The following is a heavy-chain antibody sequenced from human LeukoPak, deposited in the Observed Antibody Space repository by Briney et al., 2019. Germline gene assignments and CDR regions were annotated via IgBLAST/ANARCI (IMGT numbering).Heavy chain of an antibody. Sequence: PSETLSLTCAVYGGSFSGYYWSWIRQPPGKGLEWIGEINHSGGTNYNPSLKSRVTISVDTSKNQFSLKLSSVTAADTAVYYCAREFGEPFFQHWGQGTLVTVSS. CDR2: INHSGGT. J-gene: IGHJ1*01. CDR1: GGSFSGYY. D-gene: IGHD3-10*01. CDR3: AREFGEPFFQH. V-gene: IGHV4-34*01.